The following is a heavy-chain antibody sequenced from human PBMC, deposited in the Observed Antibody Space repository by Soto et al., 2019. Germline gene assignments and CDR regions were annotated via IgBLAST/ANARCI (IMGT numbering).Heavy chain of an antibody. CDR2: ISYDGSNK. J-gene: IGHJ4*02. CDR3: AKGLPIVVVPAVPYYFDY. V-gene: IGHV3-30*18. D-gene: IGHD2-2*01. CDR1: GFTFSSYG. Sequence: GGSLRLSCAASGFTFSSYGMHWVRQAPGKGLEWVAVISYDGSNKYYADSVKGRFTISRDNSKNTLYLQMNSLRAEDTAVYYCAKGLPIVVVPAVPYYFDYWGQGTLVTVSS.